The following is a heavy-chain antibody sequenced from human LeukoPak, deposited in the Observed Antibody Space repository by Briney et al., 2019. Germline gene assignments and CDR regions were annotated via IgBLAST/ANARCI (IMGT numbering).Heavy chain of an antibody. CDR2: ISWNSGSI. Sequence: PGGSLRLSCAASGFTFDDYAMHWVRQARGKGLEWVSGISWNSGSIGYADSVKGRFTISRDNAKNSPYLQMNSLRAEDTAVYYCARDRGSYGWDYWGQGTLVTVSS. CDR3: ARDRGSYGWDY. V-gene: IGHV3-9*01. CDR1: GFTFDDYA. D-gene: IGHD5-18*01. J-gene: IGHJ4*02.